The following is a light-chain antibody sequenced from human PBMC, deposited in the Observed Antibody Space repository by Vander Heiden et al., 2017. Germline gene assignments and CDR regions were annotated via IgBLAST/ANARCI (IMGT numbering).Light chain of an antibody. CDR1: QTISNF. Sequence: NQMTQSPPSPSASVGDRVTITCRASQTISNFLNWYQQKPGKAPKLLIYAASNLQSGVPSRFSGSGSGTDFTLTISSLQPEDFATYYCRQSYSTLTFGGGTKVEIK. CDR3: RQSYSTLT. V-gene: IGKV1-39*01. J-gene: IGKJ4*01. CDR2: AAS.